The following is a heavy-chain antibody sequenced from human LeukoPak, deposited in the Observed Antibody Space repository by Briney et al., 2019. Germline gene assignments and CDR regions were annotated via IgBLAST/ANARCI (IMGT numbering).Heavy chain of an antibody. Sequence: GGSLRLSCAASGFTFSSYAMSWVRQAPGKGLEWVSAISGGGGSTYYADSVRGRFTISRDSSKDTLYLQMNSLRAEDTAVYFCARGGYFSFDYWGQGTLVTVSS. D-gene: IGHD2/OR15-2a*01. CDR2: ISGGGGST. CDR3: ARGGYFSFDY. CDR1: GFTFSSYA. V-gene: IGHV3-23*01. J-gene: IGHJ4*02.